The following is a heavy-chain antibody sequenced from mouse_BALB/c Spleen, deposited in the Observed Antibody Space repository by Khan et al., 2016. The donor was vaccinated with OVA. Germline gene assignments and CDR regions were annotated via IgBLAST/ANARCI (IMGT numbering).Heavy chain of an antibody. Sequence: EVELVESGGGLVQPGGSLKLSCAASGFIFSSYVMSWVRQNSDKRLELVATINSNGGNTYYPDSVKGRFTISRDNAKNTLYLQMSSLKSEDTAMYFCTRGEYVCLPYYFDYWGQGTTLTVSS. J-gene: IGHJ2*01. D-gene: IGHD2-10*02. CDR3: TRGEYVCLPYYFDY. CDR2: INSNGGNT. CDR1: GFIFSSYV. V-gene: IGHV5-6-3*01.